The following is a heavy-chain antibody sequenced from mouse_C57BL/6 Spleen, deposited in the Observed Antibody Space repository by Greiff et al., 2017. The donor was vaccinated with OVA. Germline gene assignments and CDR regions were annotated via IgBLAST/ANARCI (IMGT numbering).Heavy chain of an antibody. CDR1: GYTFTSYW. Sequence: QVQLQQPGAELVKPGASVKLSCKASGYTFTSYWMHWVKQRPGQGLEWIGMIHPNSGSTNYNEKFKSKATLTVDKSSSTAYMQLSSLTSEDSAVYYCASLASTVEDFDYWGQGTTLTVSS. V-gene: IGHV1-64*01. D-gene: IGHD1-1*01. J-gene: IGHJ2*01. CDR3: ASLASTVEDFDY. CDR2: IHPNSGST.